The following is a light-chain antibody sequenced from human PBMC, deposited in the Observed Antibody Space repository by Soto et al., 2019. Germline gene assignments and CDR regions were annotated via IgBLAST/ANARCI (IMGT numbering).Light chain of an antibody. CDR3: QHYDEWPLT. CDR1: QSVRNN. J-gene: IGKJ4*01. Sequence: EIVMTQSPATLSVSPGERATFSCRASQSVRNNLAWYQQKPGQAPRLLIYFASTRATGIPARFSGSGSGTQFTLTITSLQSEDVAVYYCQHYDEWPLTFGGGTKVETK. CDR2: FAS. V-gene: IGKV3-15*01.